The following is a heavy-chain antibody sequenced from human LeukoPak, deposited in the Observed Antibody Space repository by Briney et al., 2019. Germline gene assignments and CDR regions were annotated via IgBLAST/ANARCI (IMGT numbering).Heavy chain of an antibody. CDR1: GYTFTSYY. Sequence: ASVKVSCKAPGYTFTSYYMHWVRQAPGQGLEWMGIINPSGGSTSYAQKFQSRVTMTRDMSTSTVYMELSSLRSEDTAVYYCVTGYYRGVWFDPWGQGTLVTVSS. V-gene: IGHV1-46*01. D-gene: IGHD3-22*01. J-gene: IGHJ5*02. CDR3: VTGYYRGVWFDP. CDR2: INPSGGST.